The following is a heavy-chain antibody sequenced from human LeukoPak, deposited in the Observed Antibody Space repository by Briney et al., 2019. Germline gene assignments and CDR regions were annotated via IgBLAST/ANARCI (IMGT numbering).Heavy chain of an antibody. Sequence: SETLSLTCAVYGGSFSGYYWSWIRQPPGKGPEWIGEISHSGSTNYNPSLKSRVTISVDTSKNQFSLKLSSVTAADTAVYYCAIYSSSWAFDYWGQGTLVTVSS. CDR2: ISHSGST. V-gene: IGHV4-34*01. CDR3: AIYSSSWAFDY. D-gene: IGHD6-13*01. CDR1: GGSFSGYY. J-gene: IGHJ4*02.